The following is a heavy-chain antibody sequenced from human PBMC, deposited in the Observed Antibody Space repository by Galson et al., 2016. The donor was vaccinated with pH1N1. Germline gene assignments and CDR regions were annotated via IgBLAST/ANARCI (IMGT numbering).Heavy chain of an antibody. Sequence: TLSLTCTVSGGSINSDSYYWSWIRQPAGKGLEWIGRIYTSGGTNYNPSLKSRVTISVDTSKNHFSLKLSSVTAADTAVYYCARDPAHTGTYYVAFDTWGQGTIVTVSS. J-gene: IGHJ3*02. V-gene: IGHV4-61*02. CDR1: GGSINSDSYY. CDR3: ARDPAHTGTYYVAFDT. D-gene: IGHD1-26*01. CDR2: IYTSGGT.